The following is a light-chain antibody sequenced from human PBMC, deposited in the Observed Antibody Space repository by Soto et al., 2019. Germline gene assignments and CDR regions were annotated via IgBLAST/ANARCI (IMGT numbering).Light chain of an antibody. CDR1: QSVSSY. V-gene: IGKV3-11*01. J-gene: IGKJ3*01. CDR2: DAS. Sequence: EIVLTQSPATLSLSPGERATLSCRASQSVSSYLAWYQQKPGQAPRLLIYDASNRATGIPARFSGSGSGTDITLTISSLEPEDFAVYYCLQRSNWPPRFTFGPGTKVDIK. CDR3: LQRSNWPPRFT.